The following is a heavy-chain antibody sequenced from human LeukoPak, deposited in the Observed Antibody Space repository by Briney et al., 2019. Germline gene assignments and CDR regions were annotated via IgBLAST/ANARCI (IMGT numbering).Heavy chain of an antibody. V-gene: IGHV4-4*02. Sequence: TSGTLSLTCAVSGGSISSSNWWSWVRQPPGKGLEWIGEIYHSGSTNYNPSLKSRVTISVDKSKNQFSLKLSSVTAADTAVYYCASRHCSGGGCYFAGADPFDYWGQGTLVTVSS. J-gene: IGHJ4*02. D-gene: IGHD2-15*01. CDR2: IYHSGST. CDR1: GGSISSSNW. CDR3: ASRHCSGGGCYFAGADPFDY.